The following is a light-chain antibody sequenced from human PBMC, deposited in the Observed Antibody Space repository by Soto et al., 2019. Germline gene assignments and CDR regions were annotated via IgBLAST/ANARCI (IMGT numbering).Light chain of an antibody. CDR1: QSVTSN. V-gene: IGKV3-15*01. Sequence: EIVMTQSPATLSVSPGERATLSCRASQSVTSNLAWYQQKPGRAPRLLIYGASTMATGIPARFSGSGSGTEFTLTISNLQSEDVALYYCQHYFNWPYTFGQGTKLEIK. J-gene: IGKJ2*01. CDR2: GAS. CDR3: QHYFNWPYT.